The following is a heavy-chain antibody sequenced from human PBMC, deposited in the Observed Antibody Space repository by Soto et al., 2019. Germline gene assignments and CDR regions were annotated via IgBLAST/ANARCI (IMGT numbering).Heavy chain of an antibody. J-gene: IGHJ6*02. CDR2: ISSSSSYI. D-gene: IGHD4-17*01. CDR3: ARPTVPSYGMDV. V-gene: IGHV3-21*01. Sequence: PGGSLRLSCAASGFTFSSYSMNWVRQAPGKGLEWVSSISSSSSYIYYADSVKGRFTISRDNAKNSLYLQMNSLRAEDTAVYYCARPTVPSYGMDVWGQGTTVTVSS. CDR1: GFTFSSYS.